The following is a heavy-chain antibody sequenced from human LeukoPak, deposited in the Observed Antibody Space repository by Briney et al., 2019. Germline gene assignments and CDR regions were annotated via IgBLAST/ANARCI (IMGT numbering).Heavy chain of an antibody. CDR3: AREADLYSGWFGY. D-gene: IGHD6-19*01. Sequence: GGSLRLSCAASGFTFSSYGMYWVRQAPGKGLEWLAYISTSSSIIDYADSVKGRFTISRDNAKNSLYLQMKSLRAEDTAVYYCAREADLYSGWFGYWGQGTLVTVSS. CDR2: ISTSSSII. CDR1: GFTFSSYG. V-gene: IGHV3-48*01. J-gene: IGHJ4*02.